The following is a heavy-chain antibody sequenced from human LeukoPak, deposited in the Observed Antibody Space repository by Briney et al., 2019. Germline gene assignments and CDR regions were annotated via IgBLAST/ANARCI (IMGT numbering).Heavy chain of an antibody. Sequence: GGSLTLSCAASGFTFSSYGMHWVRQAPGKGLEWVAFIRYDGSNKYYADSVKGRFTISRDNSKNTLYLQMNSLRAEDTAVYYCAKDRSAIAAAGRPDYWGQGTLVTVSS. CDR1: GFTFSSYG. CDR3: AKDRSAIAAAGRPDY. V-gene: IGHV3-30*02. D-gene: IGHD6-13*01. CDR2: IRYDGSNK. J-gene: IGHJ4*02.